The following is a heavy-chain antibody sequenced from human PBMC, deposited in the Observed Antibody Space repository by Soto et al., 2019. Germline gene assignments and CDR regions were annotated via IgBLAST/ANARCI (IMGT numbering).Heavy chain of an antibody. D-gene: IGHD1-1*01. J-gene: IGHJ4*02. CDR1: GFMFSSAR. CDR2: IKTKGDGETR. CDR3: VEGWNDF. Sequence: EVQIVQSGGDLVNPGGSLRLSCVISGFMFSSARMDWVRQAPGKGLEWVARIKTKGDGETRDYAAPVKGRFTISRDDSNKPVYLQMNSLRAEDTAVYYCVEGWNDFWGQGNLVTVSS. V-gene: IGHV3-15*01.